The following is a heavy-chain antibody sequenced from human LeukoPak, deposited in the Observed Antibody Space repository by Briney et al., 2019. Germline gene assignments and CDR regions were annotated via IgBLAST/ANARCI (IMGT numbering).Heavy chain of an antibody. Sequence: SVKVSCKASGGTFSSYAISWVRQAPGQGLEWMGRIIPILGIANYAQKFQGRVTITADKSTGTAYMELSSLRSEDTAVYYCARWDIAVAGPFDYWGQGTLVTVSS. D-gene: IGHD6-19*01. V-gene: IGHV1-69*04. J-gene: IGHJ4*02. CDR1: GGTFSSYA. CDR3: ARWDIAVAGPFDY. CDR2: IIPILGIA.